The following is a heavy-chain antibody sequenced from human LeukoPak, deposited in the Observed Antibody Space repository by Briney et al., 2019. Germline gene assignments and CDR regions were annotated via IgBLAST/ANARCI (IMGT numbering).Heavy chain of an antibody. J-gene: IGHJ4*03. CDR1: GVTFSSYG. CDR2: ISRIISNT. D-gene: IGHD4-11*01. Sequence: GASLRLSCTASGVTFSSYGMSWVRQAPGKGLEWMASISRIISNTNYAETVKGRFTISTDKATNTLYMQLNSLRAEDTAVYYCARYNATTENATYYYFDYWGKGTLVTVSS. V-gene: IGHV3-21*01. CDR3: ARYNATTENATYYYFDY.